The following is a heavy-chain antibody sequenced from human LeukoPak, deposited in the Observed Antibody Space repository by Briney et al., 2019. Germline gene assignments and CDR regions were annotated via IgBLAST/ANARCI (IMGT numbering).Heavy chain of an antibody. D-gene: IGHD3-3*01. CDR1: GGTFSSYT. CDR3: ARIPDDFWSGYYTGFDY. CDR2: IIPILGIA. J-gene: IGHJ4*02. V-gene: IGHV1-69*02. Sequence: SVKVSCKATGGTFSSYTISWVRQAPGQGLEWMGRIIPILGIANYAQKFQGRVTITADKSTSTAYMELSSLRSEDTAVYYCARIPDDFWSGYYTGFDYWGQGTLVTVSS.